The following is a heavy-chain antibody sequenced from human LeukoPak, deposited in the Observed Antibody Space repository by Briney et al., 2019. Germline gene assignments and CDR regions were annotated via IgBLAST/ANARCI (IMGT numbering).Heavy chain of an antibody. CDR3: AKRGINYYYDSSGYVDY. J-gene: IGHJ4*02. Sequence: GGSLRLSCAASGFTFSSYAMSWVRQAPGTGLEWVSAISGSGGSTYYADSVKGRFTISRDNSKNTLYLQMNSLRAEDTAVYYCAKRGINYYYDSSGYVDYWGQGTLVTVSS. CDR2: ISGSGGST. CDR1: GFTFSSYA. V-gene: IGHV3-23*01. D-gene: IGHD3-22*01.